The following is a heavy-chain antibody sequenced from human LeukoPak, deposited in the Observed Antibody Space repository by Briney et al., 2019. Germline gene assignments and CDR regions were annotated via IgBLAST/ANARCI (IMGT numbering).Heavy chain of an antibody. J-gene: IGHJ4*02. CDR1: GFTFSTYW. D-gene: IGHD2-2*01. CDR2: IKQDGSEK. V-gene: IGHV3-7*01. Sequence: GGSLRLSCAASGFTFSTYWMGWVRQSPGKGLQWVANIKQDGSEKHYVDSVKGRFTISRDNTKNSLYLQMNSLRAEDTAVYYCARAYQLPLFWGQGTLVTVSS. CDR3: ARAYQLPLF.